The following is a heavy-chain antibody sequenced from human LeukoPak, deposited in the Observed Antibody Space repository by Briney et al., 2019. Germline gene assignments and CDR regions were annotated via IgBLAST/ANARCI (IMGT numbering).Heavy chain of an antibody. J-gene: IGHJ4*02. V-gene: IGHV3-23*01. CDR1: GFTLSTYA. CDR2: TSSSDAGT. Sequence: GGSLRLSCAASGFTLSTYAMSWVRQTPGKGLEWVAATSSSDAGTYHADSVRGRFTISRDNSKNTLYLQMNSLRAQDAAVYFCAKAPVTSCRGAYCYPFDSWGQGTLVTVSS. D-gene: IGHD2-21*01. CDR3: AKAPVTSCRGAYCYPFDS.